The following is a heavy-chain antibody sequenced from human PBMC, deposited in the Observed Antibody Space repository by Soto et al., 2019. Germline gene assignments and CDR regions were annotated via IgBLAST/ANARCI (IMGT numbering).Heavy chain of an antibody. CDR2: ISYEGSNE. CDR1: GFTFSSYA. D-gene: IGHD3-3*01. V-gene: IGHV3-30*03. J-gene: IGHJ4*02. Sequence: QVQLVESGGGVVQPGRSLRLSCAASGFTFSSYAMHWVRQAPGKGLEWVAVISYEGSNEYYADSVKGRVTISRDNSKNTLYLQMHSLRAEDAAVYYCARERGRLRFREWFIEYWGQGTLVTVSS. CDR3: ARERGRLRFREWFIEY.